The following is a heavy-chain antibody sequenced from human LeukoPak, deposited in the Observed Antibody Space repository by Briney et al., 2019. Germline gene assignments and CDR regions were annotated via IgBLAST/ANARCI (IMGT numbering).Heavy chain of an antibody. Sequence: SVKVSCKASGDTFNNYSINWVRQAPGQGLEWMGRVIPFFGPANYAQKFQGRVTITTDESTSTAYMELSSLTSDDTAVYYCATPGGELPFAHWGQGTLVTVSS. D-gene: IGHD3-16*01. J-gene: IGHJ4*02. CDR1: GDTFNNYS. CDR3: ATPGGELPFAH. CDR2: VIPFFGPA. V-gene: IGHV1-69*05.